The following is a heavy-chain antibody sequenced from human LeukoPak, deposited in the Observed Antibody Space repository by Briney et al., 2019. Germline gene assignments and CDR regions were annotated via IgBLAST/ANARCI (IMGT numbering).Heavy chain of an antibody. V-gene: IGHV3-23*01. Sequence: PGGSLRLSCSTSGFNFRTYALSWVGQAPGKGLDGAASISGSYGSTYHANSVKGRFTITRDSSKNTLYLQMNSLRAEDTAIYYCARVIRAASGKGYFDYWGQGTLVTVSS. CDR3: ARVIRAASGKGYFDY. J-gene: IGHJ4*02. CDR1: GFNFRTYA. D-gene: IGHD6-13*01. CDR2: ISGSYGST.